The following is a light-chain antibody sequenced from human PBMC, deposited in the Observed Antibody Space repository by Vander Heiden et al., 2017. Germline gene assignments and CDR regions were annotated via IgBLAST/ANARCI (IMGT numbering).Light chain of an antibody. V-gene: IGLV3-21*02. Sequence: SYVLTQPPSVSVAPGQTAKITCGGNNIGSESVHWYQQRSGQAPGLAVYDDSDRPSGIPERFSGSNSGNAATLTISGVEAGDEADYYCQVWDTSSDHVLFGGGTRLTVL. CDR1: NIGSES. CDR2: DDS. J-gene: IGLJ2*01. CDR3: QVWDTSSDHVL.